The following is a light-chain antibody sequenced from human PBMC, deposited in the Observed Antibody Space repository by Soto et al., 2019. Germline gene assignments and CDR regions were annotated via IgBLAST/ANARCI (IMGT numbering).Light chain of an antibody. J-gene: IGLJ7*01. CDR2: DVT. Sequence: QSALTQPASVSGSPGQSITISCTGTSADVGAYDYVSWYQHHPGKGPKLMIFDVTIRPSGVSNRYSGSKSGNTASLTISGLQAEYEADYHGSSYTTSGTPVFGGGTQLTVL. V-gene: IGLV2-14*03. CDR1: SADVGAYDY. CDR3: SSYTTSGTPV.